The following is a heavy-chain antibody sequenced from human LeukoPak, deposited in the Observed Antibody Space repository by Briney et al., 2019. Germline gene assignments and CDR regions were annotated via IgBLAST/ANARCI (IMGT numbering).Heavy chain of an antibody. J-gene: IGHJ4*02. CDR1: GDSFTNFV. CDR2: FIPSFDTP. CDR3: ARDPLAYDNSGHYLAMFDH. V-gene: IGHV1-69*06. Sequence: GASVKVSCKASGDSFTNFVIAWVRQAPGQGPEWMGAFIPSFDTPNYAQKFRGRATLTADKSTNTAYMELSSLTSEDTAIYYCARDPLAYDNSGHYLAMFDHWGQGTLVIVSS. D-gene: IGHD3-22*01.